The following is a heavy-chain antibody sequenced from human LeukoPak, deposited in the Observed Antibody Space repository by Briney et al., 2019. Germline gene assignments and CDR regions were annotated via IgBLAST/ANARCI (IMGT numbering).Heavy chain of an antibody. CDR1: GWSFSSYA. CDR2: IIPIFGTA. CDR3: ARDFGDYGDFYFDY. D-gene: IGHD4-17*01. J-gene: IGHJ4*02. Sequence: SVKVSCKASGWSFSSYAISWVRQAPGQGLEWMGGIIPIFGTANYAQKFQRRVTITTDESTSTAYMELSSLRSEDTAVYYCARDFGDYGDFYFDYWGQGTLVTVSS. V-gene: IGHV1-69*05.